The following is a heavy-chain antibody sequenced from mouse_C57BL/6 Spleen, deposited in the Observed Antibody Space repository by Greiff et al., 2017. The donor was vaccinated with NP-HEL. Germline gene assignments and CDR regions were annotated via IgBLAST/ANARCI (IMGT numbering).Heavy chain of an antibody. Sequence: EVQLQESGGGLVKPGGSLKLSCAASGFTFSSYAMSWVRQTPEKRLEWVATISDGGSYTYYPDNVKGRFTISRDNAKNNLYLQMSHLKSEDTAMYYCARDGDSNYVGYYFDYWGQGTTLTVSS. J-gene: IGHJ2*01. CDR3: ARDGDSNYVGYYFDY. D-gene: IGHD2-5*01. CDR2: ISDGGSYT. V-gene: IGHV5-4*01. CDR1: GFTFSSYA.